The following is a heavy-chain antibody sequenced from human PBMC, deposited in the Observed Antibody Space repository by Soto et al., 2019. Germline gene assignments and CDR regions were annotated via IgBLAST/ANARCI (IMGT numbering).Heavy chain of an antibody. CDR2: VWYDGGNK. CDR1: GFTFSSYG. D-gene: IGHD5-12*01. CDR3: VRAAGYSGNDYVYYYGMDV. J-gene: IGHJ6*02. Sequence: QVQLVESGGGVVQPGRSLRLSCAASGFTFSSYGMHWVRQAPGKGLEWVALVWYDGGNKYYADSVKGRFTISRDNSKNTPSMQMNSLRDEDTAVYYCVRAAGYSGNDYVYYYGMDVWGQGTTVTVSS. V-gene: IGHV3-33*01.